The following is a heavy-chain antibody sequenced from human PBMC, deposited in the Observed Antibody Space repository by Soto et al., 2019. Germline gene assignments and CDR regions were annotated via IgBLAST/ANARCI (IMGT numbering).Heavy chain of an antibody. V-gene: IGHV6-1*01. CDR1: GDSVSSNSAA. Sequence: SQTLSLTCAISGDSVSSNSAAWNWIRRSPSRGLEWLGRTYYRSKWYNDYAVSVKSRITINPDTSKNQFSLQLNSVTPEDTAVYYCARGPMTTVVVPAAIMGYYYMDVWGKGTTVTVSS. J-gene: IGHJ6*03. CDR2: TYYRSKWYN. D-gene: IGHD2-2*01. CDR3: ARGPMTTVVVPAAIMGYYYMDV.